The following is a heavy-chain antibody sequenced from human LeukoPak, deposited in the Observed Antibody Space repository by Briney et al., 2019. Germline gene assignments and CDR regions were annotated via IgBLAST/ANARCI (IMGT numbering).Heavy chain of an antibody. Sequence: ASVKVSCKVSGYTFTELSMHWVRQAPGKGLEWMGGFDPEDGETIYAQKFQGRVTMTEDTSTDTAYMELSSLRSEDTAVYYCATWSGYSSGWYPSAYWGQGTLVTVSS. CDR3: ATWSGYSSGWYPSAY. J-gene: IGHJ4*02. CDR2: FDPEDGET. CDR1: GYTFTELS. D-gene: IGHD6-19*01. V-gene: IGHV1-24*01.